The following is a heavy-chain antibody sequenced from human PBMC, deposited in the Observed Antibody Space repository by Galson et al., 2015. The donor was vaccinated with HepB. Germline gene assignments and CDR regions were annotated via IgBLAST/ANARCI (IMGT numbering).Heavy chain of an antibody. D-gene: IGHD3-3*01. Sequence: ETLSLTCAVYGGSFNGYSWSWIRQPPGKGLAWIGEINHRGSTKHNPSLKSRVTISADTSKKQLSLKLSSVTAADTAVYYCARGRVGYSGSRSGYFGFDVWGQGTTVTVSS. CDR2: INHRGST. J-gene: IGHJ6*02. CDR1: GGSFNGYS. CDR3: ARGRVGYSGSRSGYFGFDV. V-gene: IGHV4-34*01.